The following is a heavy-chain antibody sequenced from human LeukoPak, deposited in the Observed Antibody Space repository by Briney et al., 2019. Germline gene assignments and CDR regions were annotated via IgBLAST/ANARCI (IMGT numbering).Heavy chain of an antibody. J-gene: IGHJ4*02. D-gene: IGHD2-15*01. V-gene: IGHV3-74*01. CDR1: GFIFNGHW. Sequence: GESLRLSCAASGFIFNGHWMHWVRQAPGKGLMWVSHIIGDGSSTNYADFVKGRFTISRDNAKNTLYLQMNSLRAEDTAVYYCTRDVGFCSGGRCFPSGPADYWGQGTLVTVSS. CDR2: IIGDGSST. CDR3: TRDVGFCSGGRCFPSGPADY.